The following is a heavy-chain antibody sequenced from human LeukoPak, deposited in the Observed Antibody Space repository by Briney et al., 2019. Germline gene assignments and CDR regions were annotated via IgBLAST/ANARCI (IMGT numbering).Heavy chain of an antibody. CDR3: ASGPTYDYVRVILY. J-gene: IGHJ4*02. V-gene: IGHV3-23*01. CDR1: GFTFSSYA. Sequence: GGSLRLSCAASGFTFSSYAMSWVRQAPGKGLEWVSAISGSGGSTYYADSVKGRFTISRHNSKNTVNLQMDSLRPEDTAVYYCASGPTYDYVRVILYWGQGTLVTVSS. D-gene: IGHD3-16*01. CDR2: ISGSGGST.